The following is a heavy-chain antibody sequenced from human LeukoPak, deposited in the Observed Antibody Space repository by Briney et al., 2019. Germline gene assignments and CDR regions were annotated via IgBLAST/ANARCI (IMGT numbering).Heavy chain of an antibody. V-gene: IGHV4-59*01. CDR2: IYYSGST. CDR3: ARYSSGFGFDY. D-gene: IGHD6-19*01. J-gene: IGHJ4*02. Sequence: PSETLSLTCTVSGGSISSYYWSWIRQPPGKGLDWIGYIYYSGSTNYNPSLKSRVTISVDTSKNQFSLKLSSVTAADTAVYYCARYSSGFGFDYWGQGTLVTVSS. CDR1: GGSISSYY.